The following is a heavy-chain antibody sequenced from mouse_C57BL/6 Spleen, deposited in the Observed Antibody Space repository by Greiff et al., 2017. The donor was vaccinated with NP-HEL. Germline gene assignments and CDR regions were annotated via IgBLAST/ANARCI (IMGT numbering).Heavy chain of an antibody. CDR2: IRLKSDNYAT. Sequence: EVKLEESGGGLVQPGGSMKLSCVASGFTFSNYWMNWVRQSPEKGLEWVAQIRLKSDNYATHYAESVKGRFTISRDDSKSSVYLQMNNLRAEDTGIYYCTDGWDFAYWGQGTLVTVSA. CDR3: TDGWDFAY. J-gene: IGHJ3*01. CDR1: GFTFSNYW. V-gene: IGHV6-3*01. D-gene: IGHD4-1*01.